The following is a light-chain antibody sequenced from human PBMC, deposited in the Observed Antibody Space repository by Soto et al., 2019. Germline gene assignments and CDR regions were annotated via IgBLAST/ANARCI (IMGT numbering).Light chain of an antibody. CDR3: QHYGDSPPIT. Sequence: EIVLTQSPGTLSLSPGDTATLSCRASQSVSSSYLAWYQQKSGQAPRLLINGASSRATGVPDRFSGSGSGTDFALTISRLEPDDFAAYYCQHYGDSPPITFGQGTHWRL. J-gene: IGKJ5*01. CDR2: GAS. V-gene: IGKV3-20*01. CDR1: QSVSSSY.